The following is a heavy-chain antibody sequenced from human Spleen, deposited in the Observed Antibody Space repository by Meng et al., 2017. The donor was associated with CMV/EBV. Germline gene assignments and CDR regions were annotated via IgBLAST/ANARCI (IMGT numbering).Heavy chain of an antibody. Sequence: SCKASGYTFISYGIIWVRQAPGQGLEWMGWISAYNGNTNYAQKLHGRVTMTTDTSTTTAYMELRSLRSDDTAVYYCARDRFGGYFDYWGQGTLVTVSS. J-gene: IGHJ4*02. V-gene: IGHV1-18*01. CDR2: ISAYNGNT. CDR1: GYTFISYG. CDR3: ARDRFGGYFDY. D-gene: IGHD3-16*01.